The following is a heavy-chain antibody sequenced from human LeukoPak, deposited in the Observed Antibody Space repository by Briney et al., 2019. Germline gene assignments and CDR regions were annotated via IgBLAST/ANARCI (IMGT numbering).Heavy chain of an antibody. CDR2: FDPEDGET. CDR3: ARVGIVVVPAAAVLGAFDI. Sequence: ASVKVSCKVSGYTLTELSMHWVRQAPGKGLEWMGGFDPEDGETIYAQKFQGRVTMTEDTSTDTAYMELSSLRSEDTAVYYCARVGIVVVPAAAVLGAFDIWGQGTMVTVSS. V-gene: IGHV1-24*01. D-gene: IGHD2-2*01. CDR1: GYTLTELS. J-gene: IGHJ3*02.